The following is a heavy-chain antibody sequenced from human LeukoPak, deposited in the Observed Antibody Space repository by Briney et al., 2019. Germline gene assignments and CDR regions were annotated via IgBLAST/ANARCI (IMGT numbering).Heavy chain of an antibody. CDR1: GYTFTGYY. Sequence: ASVKVSCKASGYTFTGYYMHWVRQAPGQGLEWMGWINPNSGGTNYAQKFQGRVTMTRDTSISTAYMELRSLRSDDTAVYYCARSCSSTSCYGVDYWGQGTLVTVSS. V-gene: IGHV1-2*02. J-gene: IGHJ4*02. D-gene: IGHD2-2*01. CDR3: ARSCSSTSCYGVDY. CDR2: INPNSGGT.